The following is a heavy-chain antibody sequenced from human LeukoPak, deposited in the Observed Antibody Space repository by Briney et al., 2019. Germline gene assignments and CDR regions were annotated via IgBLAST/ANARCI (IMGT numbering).Heavy chain of an antibody. CDR1: GYTFTSYY. J-gene: IGHJ4*02. V-gene: IGHV1-46*01. CDR2: INPSGGST. D-gene: IGHD4-11*01. CDR3: ARSLSYMTTVTTFGY. Sequence: GASVKVSCKASGYTFTSYYMHWVRQAPGQGLEWMRIINPSGGSTSYAQKFQGRVTMTRDTSTSTVYMELSSLRSEDTAVYYCARSLSYMTTVTTFGYWGQGTLVTVSS.